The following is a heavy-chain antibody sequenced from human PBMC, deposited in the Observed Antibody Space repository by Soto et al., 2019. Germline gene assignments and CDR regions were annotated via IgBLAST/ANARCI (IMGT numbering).Heavy chain of an antibody. CDR3: AAATWIQLWFTPDY. D-gene: IGHD5-18*01. J-gene: IGHJ4*02. CDR2: IVVGSGNT. V-gene: IGHV1-58*01. CDR1: GFTFTSSA. Sequence: ASVKVSCKASGFTFTSSAVQWVRQARGQRLEWIGWIVVGSGNTNYAQKFQERVTITRDMSTSTAYMELSSLRSEDTAVYYCAAATWIQLWFTPDYWGQGTLVTVSS.